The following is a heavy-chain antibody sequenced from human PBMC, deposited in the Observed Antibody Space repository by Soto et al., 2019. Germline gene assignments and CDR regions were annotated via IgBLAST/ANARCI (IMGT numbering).Heavy chain of an antibody. J-gene: IGHJ4*02. V-gene: IGHV3-11*06. D-gene: IGHD4-4*01. CDR1: GFTFSDYY. CDR3: ASVGNDYSNAHVY. CDR2: ISSSSSYT. Sequence: PVEFRRLACAASGFTFSDYYMSWIRQASGKGLGWVSYISSSSSYTNYADSVKGRFTISRDNAKNSLYLQMNSLRAQDTPVHYCASVGNDYSNAHVYWGQGT.